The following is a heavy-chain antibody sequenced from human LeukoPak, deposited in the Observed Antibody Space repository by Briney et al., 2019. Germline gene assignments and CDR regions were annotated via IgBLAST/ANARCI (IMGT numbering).Heavy chain of an antibody. CDR2: ILSDGSKT. CDR1: GFTFSSDA. CDR3: VKDRAGHWTFDY. Sequence: TGRSLRLSCAASGFTFSSDAMHWVRQAPGKGLEWVAIILSDGSKTYYPDSVRGRFTISRDNSKNTLYLQMNSLRDEDTAAYYCVKDRAGHWTFDYWGQGTLVTVTS. J-gene: IGHJ4*02. V-gene: IGHV3-30*02. D-gene: IGHD1-1*01.